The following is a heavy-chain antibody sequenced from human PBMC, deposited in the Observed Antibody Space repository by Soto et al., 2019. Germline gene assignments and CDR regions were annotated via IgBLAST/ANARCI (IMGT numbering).Heavy chain of an antibody. CDR1: GGSVNIGTYY. Sequence: PSETLSLTXTVPGGSVNIGTYYWGWIRQPPGKGLEWIGFIHYSGSTNYNPSLKGRVTMSVDTSMNQFSLALTSVTAADTAIYYCARGSTTEKVDSWGQGILVTVSS. J-gene: IGHJ4*02. V-gene: IGHV4-61*01. CDR2: IHYSGST. CDR3: ARGSTTEKVDS.